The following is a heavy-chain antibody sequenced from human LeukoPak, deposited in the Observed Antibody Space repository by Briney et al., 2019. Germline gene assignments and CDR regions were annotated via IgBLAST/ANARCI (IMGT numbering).Heavy chain of an antibody. D-gene: IGHD7-27*01. J-gene: IGHJ4*02. CDR2: ISYDGSNK. V-gene: IGHV3-30*04. CDR3: ASETGRPWYYFDY. CDR1: GFTFSSYA. Sequence: PGGSLRLSCAASGFTFSSYAMHWVRQAPGKGLEWVAVISYDGSNKYYADSVKGRFTISRDNSKNTLYLQMNSLRAEDTAVYYCASETGRPWYYFDYWGQGTLVTVSS.